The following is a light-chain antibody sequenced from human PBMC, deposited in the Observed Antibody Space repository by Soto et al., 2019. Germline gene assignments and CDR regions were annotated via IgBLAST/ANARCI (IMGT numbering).Light chain of an antibody. Sequence: EFVLTQSPGTLSLSPGERATLSCRASQSISSSYIAWYQHKPGQAPRLLIYDPSNRATGIPDRFSGSGSGTDFTLTISRLEPEDFAMYFCQQYGSSSLTFGGGTRVEIK. CDR3: QQYGSSSLT. J-gene: IGKJ4*01. V-gene: IGKV3-20*01. CDR1: QSISSSY. CDR2: DPS.